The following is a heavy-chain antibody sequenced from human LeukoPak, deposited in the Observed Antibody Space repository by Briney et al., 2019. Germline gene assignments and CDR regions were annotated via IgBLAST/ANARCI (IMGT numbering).Heavy chain of an antibody. V-gene: IGHV1-46*01. CDR3: ARVSGTYDSSGLDMDV. Sequence: ASVKVSCKASGCTFTSYYMHWVRQAPGQGLEWMGIINPSGGSTSYAQKFQGRVTMTRDMSTSTVYMELSSLRSEDTAVYYCARVSGTYDSSGLDMDVWGKGTTVTVSS. J-gene: IGHJ6*03. CDR1: GCTFTSYY. CDR2: INPSGGST. D-gene: IGHD3-22*01.